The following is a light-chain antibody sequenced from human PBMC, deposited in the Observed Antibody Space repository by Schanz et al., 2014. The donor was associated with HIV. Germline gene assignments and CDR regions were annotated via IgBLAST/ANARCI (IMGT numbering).Light chain of an antibody. J-gene: IGLJ3*02. CDR2: DVS. CDR1: SSDVGGYNY. V-gene: IGLV2-11*01. CDR3: QSYDSTLSAWV. Sequence: QSALTQPRSVSGSPGQSVTISCTGTSSDVGGYNYVSWYQQHPGKAPKLIIYDVSNRPSGVSNRFSGSKSGNTASLTISGLQAEDEADYYCQSYDSTLSAWVFGGGTKLTVL.